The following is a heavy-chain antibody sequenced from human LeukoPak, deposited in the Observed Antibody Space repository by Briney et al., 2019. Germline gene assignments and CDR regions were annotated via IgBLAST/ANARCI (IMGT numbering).Heavy chain of an antibody. CDR2: INHSGST. J-gene: IGHJ4*02. V-gene: IGHV4-34*01. CDR3: ARTIDSSSWYGDY. Sequence: SETLSLTCAVYGGSFSGYYWSWIRQPPGKGLEWIGEINHSGSTNYNPSLKSRVTISVDTSKNQFSLKLSSVTAADTAVYYRARTIDSSSWYGDYWGQGTLVTVSS. D-gene: IGHD6-13*01. CDR1: GGSFSGYY.